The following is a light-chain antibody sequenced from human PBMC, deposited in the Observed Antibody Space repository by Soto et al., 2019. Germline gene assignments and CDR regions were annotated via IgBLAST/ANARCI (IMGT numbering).Light chain of an antibody. CDR3: QQSYIVPYT. Sequence: DIQVTQSPSSLSASVGDRVTITCRASQSISSFLIWSQQKAGKAPKVLIYAPSSLQSGVPSRFSGSGSGTAFTLTITSLQPEDFATYYCQQSYIVPYTFGQGTKLEIK. CDR2: APS. J-gene: IGKJ2*01. CDR1: QSISSF. V-gene: IGKV1-39*01.